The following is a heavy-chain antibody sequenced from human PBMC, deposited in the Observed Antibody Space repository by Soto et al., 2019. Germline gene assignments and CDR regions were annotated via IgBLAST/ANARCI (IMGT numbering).Heavy chain of an antibody. CDR2: INPNSGGT. CDR1: GYTFTGYY. V-gene: IGHV1-2*04. J-gene: IGHJ1*01. Sequence: ASVEVSCKASGYTFTGYYMHWVRQAPGQGLEWMGWINPNSGGTNYAQKFQGWVTMTRDTFISTTYLELSRLRSDDTAVYYCVRGRFFWYYYDSSGYFPEYFEHWGQGTLVTVSS. D-gene: IGHD3-22*01. CDR3: VRGRFFWYYYDSSGYFPEYFEH.